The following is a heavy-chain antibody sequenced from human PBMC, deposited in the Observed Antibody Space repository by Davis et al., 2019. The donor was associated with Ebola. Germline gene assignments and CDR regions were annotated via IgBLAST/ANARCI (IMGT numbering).Heavy chain of an antibody. V-gene: IGHV4-34*01. D-gene: IGHD1-26*01. CDR1: GGSFSGYY. CDR2: INHGGST. CDR3: ARGGALLNYYYYGMDV. J-gene: IGHJ6*02. Sequence: PSETLSLTCAVYGGSFSGYYWSWIRQPPGKGLECLWEINHGGSTNYNPSLKSRVTISVDTFKNQFSLKLSSVTAADTAVYYCARGGALLNYYYYGMDVWGQGTTVTVSS.